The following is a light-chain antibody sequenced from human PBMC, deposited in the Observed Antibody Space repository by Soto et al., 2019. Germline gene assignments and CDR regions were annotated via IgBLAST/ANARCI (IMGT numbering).Light chain of an antibody. J-gene: IGKJ5*01. V-gene: IGKV3-15*01. CDR3: QQYDDWPPIT. CDR2: GAS. CDR1: QSVRST. Sequence: EIVMTQSPATLSVSPGGRATLSCRASQSVRSTLAWYQHRPGQPPRLLIYGASTRATSIPARFSGSGFGTDFTLTIDSLQSEDSAVYYCQQYDDWPPITFGQGTRLEIK.